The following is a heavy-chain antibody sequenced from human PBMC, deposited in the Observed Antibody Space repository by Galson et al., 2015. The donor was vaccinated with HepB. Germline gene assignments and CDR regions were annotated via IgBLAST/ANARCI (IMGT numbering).Heavy chain of an antibody. D-gene: IGHD3-22*01. CDR2: ISSNGGST. Sequence: SLRLSCAASGFTFSSYAMHWVRQAPGKGLEYASAISSNGGSTYYADSVKGRFTISRDNSKNTLYLQMNSLRAEDTAVYYCARDGVGYYYDSSGYSDYWGQGTLVTVSS. CDR3: ARDGVGYYYDSSGYSDY. J-gene: IGHJ4*02. CDR1: GFTFSSYA. V-gene: IGHV3-64*04.